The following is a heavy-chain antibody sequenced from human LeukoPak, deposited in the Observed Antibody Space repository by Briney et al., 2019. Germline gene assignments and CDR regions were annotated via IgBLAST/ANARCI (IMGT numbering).Heavy chain of an antibody. J-gene: IGHJ4*02. CDR1: GGSFSGYY. CDR2: INHSGST. CDR3: ARYYGSGRDGDY. Sequence: SETLSLTCAVYGGSFSGYYWSWIRQPPGKGLEWIGEINHSGSTNYNPSLKSRVTISVDTSKNQFSLKVNSVTAADTAVYFCARYYGSGRDGDYWGQGTLVTVSS. V-gene: IGHV4-34*01. D-gene: IGHD3-10*01.